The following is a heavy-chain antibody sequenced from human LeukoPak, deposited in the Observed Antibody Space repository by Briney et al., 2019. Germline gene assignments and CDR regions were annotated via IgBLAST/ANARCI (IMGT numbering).Heavy chain of an antibody. V-gene: IGHV4-4*07. J-gene: IGHJ4*02. Sequence: MTSETLSLTCTVSGGSISSYYWSWIRQPPGKGLEWIGRIYISGSTNHNPPLKSRVTLSIDTSKNQFSLNLRSVTAADTAVYYCAREGAARPGFGYWGQGILVTVSS. CDR3: AREGAARPGFGY. CDR1: GGSISSYY. CDR2: IYISGST. D-gene: IGHD6-6*01.